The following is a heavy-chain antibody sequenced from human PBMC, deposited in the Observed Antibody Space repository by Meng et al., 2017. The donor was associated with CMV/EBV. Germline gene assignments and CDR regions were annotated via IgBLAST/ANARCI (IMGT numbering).Heavy chain of an antibody. V-gene: IGHV6-1*01. J-gene: IGHJ4*02. D-gene: IGHD6-19*01. CDR3: ARGIAVAGTRFDY. CDR2: TYYRSKWYN. CDR1: GDSVSSNSAA. Sequence: GDSVSSNSAAWNWIRQSPSRGLEWLRRTYYRSKWYNDYAVSVKSRITINPDTSKNQFSLQLNSVTPEDTAVYYCARGIAVAGTRFDYWGQGTLVTVSS.